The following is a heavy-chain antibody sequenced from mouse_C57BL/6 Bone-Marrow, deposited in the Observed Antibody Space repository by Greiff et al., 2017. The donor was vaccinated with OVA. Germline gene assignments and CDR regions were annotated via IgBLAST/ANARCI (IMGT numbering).Heavy chain of an antibody. CDR3: ARDSNPMDY. CDR1: GFTFSDYY. J-gene: IGHJ4*01. CDR2: INYDGSST. D-gene: IGHD2-5*01. Sequence: EVKLMESEGGLVQPGSSMKLSCTASGFTFSDYYMAWVRQVPEKGLEWVANINYDGSSTYYLDSLKSRFIISRDNAKNIRYLQMSSLKSEDTATYYCARDSNPMDYWGQGTSVTVSS. V-gene: IGHV5-16*01.